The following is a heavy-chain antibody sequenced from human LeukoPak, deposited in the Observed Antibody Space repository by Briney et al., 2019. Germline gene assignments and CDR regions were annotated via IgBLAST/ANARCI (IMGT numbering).Heavy chain of an antibody. CDR3: ARWVHPYGMDV. J-gene: IGHJ6*02. D-gene: IGHD1-1*01. CDR1: GFTFSSYA. V-gene: IGHV3-30-3*01. CDR2: ISYDGSNK. Sequence: PGGSLRLSCAASGFTFSSYAMHWVRQAPGKGLEWVAVISYDGSNKYYADSVKGRFTISRDNSKNTLYLQMNSLRAEDTAVYYCARWVHPYGMDVWGQGTTVTVSS.